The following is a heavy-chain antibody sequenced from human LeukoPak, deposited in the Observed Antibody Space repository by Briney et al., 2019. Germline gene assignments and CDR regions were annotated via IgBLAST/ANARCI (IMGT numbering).Heavy chain of an antibody. CDR1: GFTFSIFG. CDR2: ISPDGNKE. D-gene: IGHD1/OR15-1a*01. V-gene: IGHV3-30*18. CDR3: AKVNNYDDY. J-gene: IGHJ4*02. Sequence: SGGSLILSCAASGFTFSIFGIHWVRQAPGKGLEWVAAISPDGNKEYYTESVKGRFTVSRDNSKNMIYLQMNSLRGEDSAVYYCAKVNNYDDYWGQGTLVTVSS.